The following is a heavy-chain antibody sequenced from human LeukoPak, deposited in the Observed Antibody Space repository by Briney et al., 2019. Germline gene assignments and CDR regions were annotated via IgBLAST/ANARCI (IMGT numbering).Heavy chain of an antibody. CDR1: GYSFNTYY. D-gene: IGHD3-10*01. V-gene: IGHV1-2*02. CDR2: INTDSGGT. Sequence: ASVKVSCKASGYSFNTYYMNWVRQAPGQGLERLGWINTDSGGTTYAQKFLGRVTMTRDKANSTDYLELSGLRSDDTAVYYCSRHGVTLVRGVNNRKEDWFDPWGQGTLVSVSS. CDR3: SRHGVTLVRGVNNRKEDWFDP. J-gene: IGHJ5*02.